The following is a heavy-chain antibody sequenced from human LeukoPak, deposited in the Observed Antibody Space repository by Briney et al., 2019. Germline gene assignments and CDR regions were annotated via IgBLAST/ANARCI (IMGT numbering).Heavy chain of an antibody. CDR1: GFTFSGSA. V-gene: IGHV3-73*01. Sequence: GGSLRLSCAASGFTFSGSAMHWVRQASGKGLEWVGRIRSKANSYATVYAASVKGRFTISRDDSRNTAYLQMNSLKTEDTAVYYCTRTSDILTGYTPREAYYYYYHMDVWGKGTTVTISS. D-gene: IGHD3-9*01. CDR3: TRTSDILTGYTPREAYYYYYHMDV. CDR2: IRSKANSYAT. J-gene: IGHJ6*03.